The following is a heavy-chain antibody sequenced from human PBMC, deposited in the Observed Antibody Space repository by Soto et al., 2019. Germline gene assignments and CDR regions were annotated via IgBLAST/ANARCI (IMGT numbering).Heavy chain of an antibody. J-gene: IGHJ6*02. V-gene: IGHV3-15*07. CDR3: TRGSRSGSGSQRYIYGMDV. Sequence: GGSLRLSCAASGFTFSNAWMNWVRQAPGKGLERVGRIKRKTYGGTTEYAASVKGRFTISRDDSKSIAYLQMNSLKTEDTAVYYCTRGSRSGSGSQRYIYGMDVWGQGTTVTVSS. D-gene: IGHD1-26*01. CDR1: GFTFSNAW. CDR2: IKRKTYGGTT.